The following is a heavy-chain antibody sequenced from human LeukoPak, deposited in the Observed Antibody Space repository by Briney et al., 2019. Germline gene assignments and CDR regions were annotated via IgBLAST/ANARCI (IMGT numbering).Heavy chain of an antibody. Sequence: SETLSLTCAVYGGSFTGYYWSWIRQPPGKGLEWIREINHSGSTNYNPSLKSRVTISVDTSKNQFSLKLSSVTAADTAVYYCARGRKYYYGSGSYYNDYWGQATLVTVSS. V-gene: IGHV4-34*01. CDR1: GGSFTGYY. CDR2: INHSGST. J-gene: IGHJ4*02. CDR3: ARGRKYYYGSGSYYNDY. D-gene: IGHD3-10*01.